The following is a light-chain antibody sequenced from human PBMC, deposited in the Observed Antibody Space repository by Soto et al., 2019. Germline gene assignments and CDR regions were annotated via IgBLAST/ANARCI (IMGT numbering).Light chain of an antibody. Sequence: EIVLTQSPGTLSLSPGERATLSCRASQSVGSKYLDWYQHKPGQAPRILIFGASGRATGIPDRFSGSGSGTDFTLTISRLEPEDFAVYYCQQYGSSSWAFGQGTRVEVK. J-gene: IGKJ1*01. CDR1: QSVGSKY. V-gene: IGKV3-20*01. CDR2: GAS. CDR3: QQYGSSSWA.